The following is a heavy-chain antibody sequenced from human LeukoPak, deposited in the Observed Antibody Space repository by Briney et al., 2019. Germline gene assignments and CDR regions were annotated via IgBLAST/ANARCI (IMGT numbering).Heavy chain of an antibody. Sequence: SETLSLTCTVSGGSISSHYWSWIRQPPGKGLEWIGYIYYSGSTNYNPSLKSRVTISVDTSKNQFSLKLSSVTAADTAVYYCARGRSGYYTYYYYYYYMDVWGQGTTVTVSS. D-gene: IGHD3-3*01. J-gene: IGHJ6*03. CDR2: IYYSGST. CDR3: ARGRSGYYTYYYYYYYMDV. CDR1: GGSISSHY. V-gene: IGHV4-59*11.